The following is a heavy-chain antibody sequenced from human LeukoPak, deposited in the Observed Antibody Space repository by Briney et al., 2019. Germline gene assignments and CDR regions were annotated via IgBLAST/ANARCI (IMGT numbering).Heavy chain of an antibody. Sequence: PSETLSLTCTVSGGSIGSSSYYWGWIRQPPGKGLEWIGSINYSGSTYYNPSLKSRVTISVDTSKNQFSLKLSSVIAADTAVYYCARKYSGSYSDYWGQGTLVTVSS. J-gene: IGHJ4*02. CDR2: INYSGST. V-gene: IGHV4-39*01. CDR1: GGSIGSSSYY. CDR3: ARKYSGSYSDY. D-gene: IGHD1-26*01.